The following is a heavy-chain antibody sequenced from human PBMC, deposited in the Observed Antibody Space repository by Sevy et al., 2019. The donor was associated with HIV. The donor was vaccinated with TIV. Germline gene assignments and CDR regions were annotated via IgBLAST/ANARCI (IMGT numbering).Heavy chain of an antibody. V-gene: IGHV4-59*13. CDR1: GASISSSYY. CDR2: IYYSGGT. J-gene: IGHJ6*02. D-gene: IGHD5-12*01. CDR3: AREGGGDTGYYSSYHGMDV. Sequence: SETLSLTCTVSGASISSSYYWNWIRQSPGKGLEWIGCIYYSGGTIYNPSLKSRVTISQDMSRNRFSLNLTSVTAADTTVYYWAREGGGDTGYYSSYHGMDVWGRGTTVTVSS.